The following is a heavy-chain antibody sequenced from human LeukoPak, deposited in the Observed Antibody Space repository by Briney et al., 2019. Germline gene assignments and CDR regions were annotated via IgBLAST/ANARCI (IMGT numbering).Heavy chain of an antibody. CDR3: ARGRYCSSTSCYTLYYYYYMDV. D-gene: IGHD2-2*02. J-gene: IGHJ6*03. CDR2: INPNSGGT. Sequence: ASVKVSCKASGYTFTGYYMHWVRQAPGQGLGWMGWINPNSGGTNYAQKFQGRVTMTRDTSISTAYMELSRLRSDDTAVYYCARGRYCSSTSCYTLYYYYYMDVWGKGTTVTVSS. V-gene: IGHV1-2*02. CDR1: GYTFTGYY.